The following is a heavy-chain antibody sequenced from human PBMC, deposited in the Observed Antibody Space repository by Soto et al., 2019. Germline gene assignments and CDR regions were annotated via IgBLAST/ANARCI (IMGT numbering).Heavy chain of an antibody. CDR2: IIPIFGTA. Sequence: SVKVSCKASGGTFSSYAISWVRQAPGQGLEWMGGIIPIFGTANYAQKFQGRVTITADKSTSTAYMELSSLRSDDTAVYYCARDPGGEIYGMDVWGQGTTVTVSS. V-gene: IGHV1-69*06. CDR3: ARDPGGEIYGMDV. CDR1: GGTFSSYA. J-gene: IGHJ6*02. D-gene: IGHD3-10*01.